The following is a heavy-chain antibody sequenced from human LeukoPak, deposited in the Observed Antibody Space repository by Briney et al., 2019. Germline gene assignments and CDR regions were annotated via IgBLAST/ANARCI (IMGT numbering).Heavy chain of an antibody. CDR1: GFTFDSYA. V-gene: IGHV3-30*04. CDR2: ISYDGGNQ. CDR3: ARDPPFSSGWSQNHFDH. D-gene: IGHD6-19*01. J-gene: IGHJ4*02. Sequence: GGSLRLSCAPSGFTFDSYAMPWVRQAPGKGLEWVALISYDGGNQNYADSVKGRFTISRDNAKNMLYLQMNSLRPEDTAVYYCARDPPFSSGWSQNHFDHWGQGTLVTVSS.